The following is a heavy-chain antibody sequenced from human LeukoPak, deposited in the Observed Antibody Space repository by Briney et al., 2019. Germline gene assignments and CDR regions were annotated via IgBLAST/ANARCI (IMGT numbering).Heavy chain of an antibody. J-gene: IGHJ4*02. D-gene: IGHD5-12*01. CDR1: GFTFSSYW. V-gene: IGHV3-74*01. Sequence: PGGSLRLSCAASGFTFSSYWMHWVRQAPGKGLGWVSRINSDGSSTSYADSVKGRFTISRDNAKNTLYLQMNSLRAEDTAVYYCARESGYDYAVVKNWGQGTLVTVSS. CDR3: ARESGYDYAVVKN. CDR2: INSDGSST.